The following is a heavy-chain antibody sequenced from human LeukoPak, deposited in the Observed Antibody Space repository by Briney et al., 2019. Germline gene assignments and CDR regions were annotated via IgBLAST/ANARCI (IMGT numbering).Heavy chain of an antibody. CDR2: ISWGGGST. CDR3: AKDAAMDYYYYYMDV. D-gene: IGHD5-24*01. V-gene: IGHV3-43D*03. J-gene: IGHJ6*03. CDR1: GFTFDDYA. Sequence: PGGSLRLSCAASGFTFDDYAMHWVRQAPGKGLEWVSLISWGGGSTYYADSVKGRFTISRDNSKNSLYLQMNSLRAEDTALYYCAKDAAMDYYYYYMDVWGKGTTVTVSS.